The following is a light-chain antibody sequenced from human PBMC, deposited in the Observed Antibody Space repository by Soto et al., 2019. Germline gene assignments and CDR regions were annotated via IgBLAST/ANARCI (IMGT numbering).Light chain of an antibody. Sequence: QSVLTQPPSASGSPGQSVTISCTGTSSDVGGYNYVSWYQQHPGKAPKLMIYEVNKRPSGVPDRFSGSKSGNTASLTVSGLQAEDEADYYCSSYAGSNNVFGGGTKLTVL. CDR2: EVN. CDR1: SSDVGGYNY. CDR3: SSYAGSNNV. J-gene: IGLJ3*02. V-gene: IGLV2-8*01.